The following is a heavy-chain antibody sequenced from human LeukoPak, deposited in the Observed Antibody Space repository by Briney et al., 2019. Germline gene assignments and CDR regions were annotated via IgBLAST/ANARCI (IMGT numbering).Heavy chain of an antibody. D-gene: IGHD6-19*01. Sequence: GGFLRLSCAASGFTFSSYSMNWVRQAPGKGLEWVSSISSSSSYIYYADSVKGRFTISRDNAKNSLYLQMNSLRAEDTAVYYCARGYSSGWPPDYWGQGTLVTVSS. J-gene: IGHJ4*02. CDR3: ARGYSSGWPPDY. V-gene: IGHV3-21*01. CDR2: ISSSSSYI. CDR1: GFTFSSYS.